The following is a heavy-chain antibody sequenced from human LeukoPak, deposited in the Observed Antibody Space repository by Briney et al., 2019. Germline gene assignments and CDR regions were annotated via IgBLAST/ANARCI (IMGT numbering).Heavy chain of an antibody. V-gene: IGHV4-39*07. J-gene: IGHJ4*02. CDR2: IYYSGST. D-gene: IGHD3-10*01. CDR1: GGSISSSSYY. CDR3: ARPRFSMVRGVITL. Sequence: SETLSLTCTVSGGSISSSSYYWGWIRQPPGKGLEWIGSIYYSGSTYYNPSLKSRVTISVDTSKNQSSLKLSSVTAADTAVYYCARPRFSMVRGVITLWGQGTLVTVSS.